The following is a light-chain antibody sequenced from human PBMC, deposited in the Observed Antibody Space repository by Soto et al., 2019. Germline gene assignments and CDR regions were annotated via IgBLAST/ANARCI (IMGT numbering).Light chain of an antibody. CDR2: YNN. CDR1: SSNIGSNT. CDR3: AAWDDSLYGWV. J-gene: IGLJ3*02. V-gene: IGLV1-44*01. Sequence: QSVLTRPPSASGTPGQRVTISCSGSSSNIGSNTVNWYQQLPGTAPTLLIYYNNQRPSGVPDRFSGSKSGTSASLAISGLQSEDEAHYYCAAWDDSLYGWVFGGGTKVTVL.